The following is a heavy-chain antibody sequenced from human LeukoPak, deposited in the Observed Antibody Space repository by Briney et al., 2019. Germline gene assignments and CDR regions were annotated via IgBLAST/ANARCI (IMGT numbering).Heavy chain of an antibody. CDR2: ISSSSSYT. V-gene: IGHV3-48*03. D-gene: IGHD5-18*01. J-gene: IGHJ4*02. CDR3: ARGGDVDTAMVTG. CDR1: GFAFSSYE. Sequence: PGGSLRLSCASSGFAFSSYEMNWVRQAPGKGLEWVSYISSSSSYTNYADSVKGRFTISRDNAKNSLYLQMNSLRAEDTAVYYCARGGDVDTAMVTGWGQGTLVTVSS.